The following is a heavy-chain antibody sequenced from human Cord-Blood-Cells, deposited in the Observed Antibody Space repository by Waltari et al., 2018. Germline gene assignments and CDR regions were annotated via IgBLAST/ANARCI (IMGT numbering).Heavy chain of an antibody. CDR3: ARHPDDRNWGESGGRGAFDI. V-gene: IGHV4-39*01. CDR2: IYYSGST. D-gene: IGHD7-27*01. J-gene: IGHJ3*02. Sequence: QLQLQESGPGLVKPSEPLSLTCTVSGGSISSSRYYWGWIRQPPGKVMAWSGSIYYSGSTYYNPSLKSRVTISVDTSKNQFSLKLSSVTAADTAVYYCARHPDDRNWGESGGRGAFDIWGQGTMVTVSS. CDR1: GGSISSSRYY.